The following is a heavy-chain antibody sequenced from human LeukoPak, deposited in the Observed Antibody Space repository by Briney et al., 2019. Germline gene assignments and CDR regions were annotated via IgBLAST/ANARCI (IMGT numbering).Heavy chain of an antibody. CDR3: ARDDWGYTCYPGGY. CDR2: INAGNGDT. Sequence: GASVKVSCKASGYTFTNYVVHWVRQAPGQRPEWMGWINAGNGDTKYSQNFQGRVTITRDTSASTAYRELSSLTSRDTALYYCARDDWGYTCYPGGYWGQGTLGPGSS. D-gene: IGHD2-2*01. J-gene: IGHJ4*02. CDR1: GYTFTNYV. V-gene: IGHV1-3*01.